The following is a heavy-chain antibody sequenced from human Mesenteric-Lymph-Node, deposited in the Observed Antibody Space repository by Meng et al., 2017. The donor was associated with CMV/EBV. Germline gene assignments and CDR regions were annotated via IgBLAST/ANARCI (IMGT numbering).Heavy chain of an antibody. Sequence: GESLKISCAVSGITFSSYAMRWVRQAPGKGLEWVSVISRDGSKTYYADSVRGRFTISRDDSKNTLYLQLSSLRADDTAVYYCATYHRGPEYYLDHWGQGTLVTVSS. CDR3: ATYHRGPEYYLDH. CDR1: GITFSSYA. D-gene: IGHD1-14*01. CDR2: ISRDGSKT. J-gene: IGHJ4*02. V-gene: IGHV3-23*03.